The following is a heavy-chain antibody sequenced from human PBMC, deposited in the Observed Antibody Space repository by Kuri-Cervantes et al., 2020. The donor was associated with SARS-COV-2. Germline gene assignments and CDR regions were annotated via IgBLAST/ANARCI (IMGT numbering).Heavy chain of an antibody. Sequence: SQTLSLTCAISGDGVSSKIAAWNWIRQSPSRGLEWLGRTYYRSKWYEDYAVSVKSRISINPDTSKNQFSLHLNSVTPEDTAVYYCARGTNWPPDGWFDPWGQGTLVTVSS. CDR1: GDGVSSKIAA. V-gene: IGHV6-1*01. D-gene: IGHD7-27*01. J-gene: IGHJ5*02. CDR2: TYYRSKWYE. CDR3: ARGTNWPPDGWFDP.